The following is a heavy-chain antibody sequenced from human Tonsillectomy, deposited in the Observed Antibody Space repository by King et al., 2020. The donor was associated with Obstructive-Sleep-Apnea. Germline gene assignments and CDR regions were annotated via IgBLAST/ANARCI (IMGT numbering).Heavy chain of an antibody. D-gene: IGHD3-10*01. CDR2: IDPSDAYT. V-gene: IGHV5-10-1*03. CDR1: GYSFTSYW. CDR3: ARHYYGSGSYYGDAFDI. Sequence: QLVQSGAEVKKPGESLRISCKGFGYSFTSYWISWVRQMPGEGLEWMGRIDPSDAYTNYSPSFQGHVTISAAKSISTAYLQWSSLKASDTAMYYCARHYYGSGSYYGDAFDIWGQGTMVTVSS. J-gene: IGHJ3*02.